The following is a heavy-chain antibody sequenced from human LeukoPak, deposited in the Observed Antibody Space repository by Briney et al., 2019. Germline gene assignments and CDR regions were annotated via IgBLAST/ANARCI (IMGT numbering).Heavy chain of an antibody. CDR2: ISTHNGDT. J-gene: IGHJ3*01. CDR3: ARDLYLWFGQSYDAFDV. V-gene: IGHV1-18*01. CDR1: GYTFIDFG. Sequence: ASVKVSCKSSGYTFIDFGISWVRQAPGQGREWMGWISTHNGDTTYAQSLQGRVNMTTDTATKTVYMELGSLRSDDTAVYYCARDLYLWFGQSYDAFDVWGQGTVVTVSS. D-gene: IGHD3-10*01.